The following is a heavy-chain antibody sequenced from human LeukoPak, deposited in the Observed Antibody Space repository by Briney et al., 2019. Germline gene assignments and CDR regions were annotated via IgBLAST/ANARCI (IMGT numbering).Heavy chain of an antibody. V-gene: IGHV1-69*13. CDR1: GGSSYA. CDR2: IIPLFGTA. D-gene: IGHD2-2*01. CDR3: ARDGSYCSSIGCYKWFDH. J-gene: IGHJ5*02. Sequence: SVKVSCKASGGSSYAISWVRQAPGQGLEWMGGIIPLFGTANYAQKFQGRVTITADESTSTAYMELSSLRSEDTAVYYCARDGSYCSSIGCYKWFDHWGQGTLVTVSS.